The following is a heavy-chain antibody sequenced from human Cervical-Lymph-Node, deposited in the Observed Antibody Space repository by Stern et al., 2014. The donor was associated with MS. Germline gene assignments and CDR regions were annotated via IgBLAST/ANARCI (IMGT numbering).Heavy chain of an antibody. V-gene: IGHV4-31*03. CDR1: GDSISSRTCT. Sequence: QVQLVESGPGLVKPSQTLSLTCTVSGDSISSRTCTWSWIRQHPGKGLEWIGFVYYSGSTYYNPSLRSRITISVDTSKNQFSLKLSSVTAADTAVYYCARTGGPSGSYYRLDYWGQGTLVTVSS. CDR3: ARTGGPSGSYYRLDY. CDR2: VYYSGST. D-gene: IGHD3-22*01. J-gene: IGHJ4*02.